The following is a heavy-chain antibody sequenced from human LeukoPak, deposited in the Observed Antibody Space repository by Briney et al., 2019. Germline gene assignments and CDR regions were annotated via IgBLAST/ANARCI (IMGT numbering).Heavy chain of an antibody. CDR3: AKDGHYDYVWGSYRSGY. CDR1: GFTFSSYA. V-gene: IGHV3-23*01. Sequence: QAGGSLRLSCAASGFTFSSYAMSWVRQAPGKGLEWVSAISGSGGSTYYADSVKGRFTISRDNSKNTLYLQMNSLRAEDTAVYYCAKDGHYDYVWGSYRSGYWGQGTLVTVSS. D-gene: IGHD3-16*02. CDR2: ISGSGGST. J-gene: IGHJ4*02.